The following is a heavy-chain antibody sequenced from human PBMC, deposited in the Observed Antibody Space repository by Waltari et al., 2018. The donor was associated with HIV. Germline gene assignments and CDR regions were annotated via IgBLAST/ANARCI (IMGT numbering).Heavy chain of an antibody. Sequence: QVQLVESGGVLVKHGGYLRLSCAACGFTFSAYYMAWVRQAPGKGLEWLSFINGGSSAIDYADSVKGRFTISRDNARNSLYLQMNSLRAEDTALYYCARGNYGLDYWGQGTLVTVSS. J-gene: IGHJ4*02. CDR1: GFTFSAYY. CDR2: INGGSSAI. CDR3: ARGNYGLDY. V-gene: IGHV3-11*01. D-gene: IGHD3-10*01.